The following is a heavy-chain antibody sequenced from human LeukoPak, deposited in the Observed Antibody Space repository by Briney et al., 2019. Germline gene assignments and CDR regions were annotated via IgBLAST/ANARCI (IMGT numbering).Heavy chain of an antibody. D-gene: IGHD4-23*01. CDR2: FDPEDGET. J-gene: IGHJ6*02. CDR3: ATAKTYGTVVTPGNYYYGMDV. Sequence: ASVTVSCKVSGYTLTELSMHWVRQGPGKGLEWMGGFDPEDGETIYAQKFQGRVTMTEDTSTDTAYMELSSLRSEDTAVYYCATAKTYGTVVTPGNYYYGMDVWGQGTTVTVSS. V-gene: IGHV1-24*01. CDR1: GYTLTELS.